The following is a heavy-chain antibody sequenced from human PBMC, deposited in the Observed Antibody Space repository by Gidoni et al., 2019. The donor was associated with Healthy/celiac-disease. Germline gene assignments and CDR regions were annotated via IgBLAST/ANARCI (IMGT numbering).Heavy chain of an antibody. D-gene: IGHD3-10*01. CDR2: IWYDGSNK. J-gene: IGHJ4*02. Sequence: QVQLVESGGGVVQPGRSLRLSCAASGFTFSSYGMPWVRQAPGKGLEWVAVIWYDGSNKYYADSVKGRFTISRDNSKNTLYLQMNSLRAEDTAVYYCAREEDTIFGVGTYYGSGSYGPLPSDYWGQGTLVTVSS. CDR3: AREEDTIFGVGTYYGSGSYGPLPSDY. V-gene: IGHV3-33*01. CDR1: GFTFSSYG.